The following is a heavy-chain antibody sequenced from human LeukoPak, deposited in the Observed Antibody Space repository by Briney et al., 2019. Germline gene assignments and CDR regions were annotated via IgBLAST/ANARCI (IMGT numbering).Heavy chain of an antibody. CDR3: ARDRGYTYGHNFDY. CDR1: GFTFSSHS. J-gene: IGHJ4*02. V-gene: IGHV3-30-3*01. D-gene: IGHD5-18*01. Sequence: GGSLRLSCAASGFTFSSHSMHWVRQAPGKGLEWVALILYDGSNEYYANSVKGRFTISRDNSKNTMYLQMNSLILEDTALYYCARDRGYTYGHNFDYWGQGTLVTVSS. CDR2: ILYDGSNE.